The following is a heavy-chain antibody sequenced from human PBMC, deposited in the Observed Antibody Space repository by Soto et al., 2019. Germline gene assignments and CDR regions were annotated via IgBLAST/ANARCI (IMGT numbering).Heavy chain of an antibody. V-gene: IGHV4-38-2*02. CDR1: GYSISSIYY. D-gene: IGHD2-15*01. CDR2: FYHSGST. Sequence: PSETLSLTCAVSGYSISSIYYWGWIRQPPGKGLEWIGSFYHSGSTYYNPSLKSRVTISVDTSKNQFSLKLSSVTAADTAVYYCARDKYCSGGSCRKNWFDPWGQGTLVTVS. CDR3: ARDKYCSGGSCRKNWFDP. J-gene: IGHJ5*02.